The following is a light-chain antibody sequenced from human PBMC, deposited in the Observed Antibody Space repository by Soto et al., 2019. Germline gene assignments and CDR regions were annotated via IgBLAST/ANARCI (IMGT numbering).Light chain of an antibody. V-gene: IGKV1-5*01. Sequence: DIQMTQSPSTLSASVGDRVTITCRASQSISSWLAWYQQKPGKAPKLLIYDASSLESGVPSRFSGSGSGTEFTLTIRSLQPDDFATYYCQQYNSNSPWTFGHGTKVEIK. CDR1: QSISSW. CDR3: QQYNSNSPWT. CDR2: DAS. J-gene: IGKJ1*01.